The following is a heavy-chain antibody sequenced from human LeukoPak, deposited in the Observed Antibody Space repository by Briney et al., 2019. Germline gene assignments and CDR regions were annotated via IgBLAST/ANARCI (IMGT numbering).Heavy chain of an antibody. Sequence: ASEKVSCKTSGYTFTDYYLHWVRQAPGQGLEWVGWIHPNTGATHYAQKFQGRLTMTRDTSISTVYMELTRLRSDDTAVYYCAKAEGYDILTGLDYWGQGTLVTVSS. CDR1: GYTFTDYY. CDR2: IHPNTGAT. V-gene: IGHV1-2*02. D-gene: IGHD3-9*01. CDR3: AKAEGYDILTGLDY. J-gene: IGHJ4*02.